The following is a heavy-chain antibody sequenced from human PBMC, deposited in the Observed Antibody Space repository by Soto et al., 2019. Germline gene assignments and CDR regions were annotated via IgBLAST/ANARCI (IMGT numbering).Heavy chain of an antibody. Sequence: PGGSLRLSCAASGFTFSTYGMHWVRQAPGKGLQWVAAIWFDGSNEYYADSVKGRFTISRDNSKNTLYLQMNSLRAEDTAVYYCAKGIAARPNYYYGMDVWGQGTTVTVSS. V-gene: IGHV3-33*06. J-gene: IGHJ6*02. CDR1: GFTFSTYG. CDR3: AKGIAARPNYYYGMDV. CDR2: IWFDGSNE. D-gene: IGHD6-6*01.